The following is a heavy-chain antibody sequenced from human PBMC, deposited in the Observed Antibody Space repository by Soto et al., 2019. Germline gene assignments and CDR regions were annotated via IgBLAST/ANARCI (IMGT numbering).Heavy chain of an antibody. Sequence: QVQLVQSGAEVKKPGSSVKVSCKASGGTFSSYTISWVRQAPGQGLEWMGRIIPILGIANYAQKFQGRVTITADKSTSTAYMELSSLRSEDTAVYYCARELGYYGSGSYYRSPAEYFQHWGQGTLVTVSS. D-gene: IGHD3-10*01. CDR3: ARELGYYGSGSYYRSPAEYFQH. J-gene: IGHJ1*01. CDR1: GGTFSSYT. V-gene: IGHV1-69*08. CDR2: IIPILGIA.